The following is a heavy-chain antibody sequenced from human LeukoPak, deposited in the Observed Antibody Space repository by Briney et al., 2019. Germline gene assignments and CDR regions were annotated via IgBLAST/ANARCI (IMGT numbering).Heavy chain of an antibody. V-gene: IGHV3-23*01. J-gene: IGHJ4*02. Sequence: QSGGSLRLSCAASGFTFSNAWMSWVRQAPGKGLEWVSGIIGGAGSTYYADSVKGRSTISGDNSKNTLFLQMNSLRAEDTAVYYCAHGAMYQLDYWGQGTLVTVSS. D-gene: IGHD2-2*01. CDR2: IIGGAGST. CDR3: AHGAMYQLDY. CDR1: GFTFSNAW.